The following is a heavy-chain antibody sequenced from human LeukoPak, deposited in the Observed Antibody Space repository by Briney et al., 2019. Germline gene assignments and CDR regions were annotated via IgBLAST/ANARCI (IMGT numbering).Heavy chain of an antibody. CDR1: GGSISSGSYY. V-gene: IGHV4-61*02. CDR2: IYTSGST. J-gene: IGHJ4*02. CDR3: ASRKLGNDY. D-gene: IGHD7-27*01. Sequence: PSQTLSLTCTVSGGSISSGSYYWSWIRQPAGKGLEWIGRIYTSGSTNYNPSLKSRVIISADTSKNQFSLKLISVTAADTAVYYCASRKLGNDYWGQGTLVTVSS.